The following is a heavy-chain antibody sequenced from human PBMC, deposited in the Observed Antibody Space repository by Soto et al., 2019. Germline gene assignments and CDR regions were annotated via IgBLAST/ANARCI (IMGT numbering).Heavy chain of an antibody. D-gene: IGHD6-19*01. V-gene: IGHV1-18*01. CDR3: ATDFVRKRIPVAGDGY. CDR2: ISAYNGNT. CDR1: GYTFTSYG. Sequence: ASVKVSCKASGYTFTSYGISWVRQAPGQGLEWMGWISAYNGNTNYAQKLQGRVTMTTDTSTSTAYMELRSLRSDDTAVYYCATDFVRKRIPVAGDGYWSQAILVTVS. J-gene: IGHJ4*02.